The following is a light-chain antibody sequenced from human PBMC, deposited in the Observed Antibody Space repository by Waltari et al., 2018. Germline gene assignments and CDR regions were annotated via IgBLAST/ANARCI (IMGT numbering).Light chain of an antibody. Sequence: QSALTQPPSASGSPGQSVTISCTGTSSDVGGYNHVSWYQQQPGKAPQLMIYQVTKRPSGVPARFSDSKSGNLASLTVSGLQADDEADYYCSSYADDNNVLFGGGTKLTVL. CDR2: QVT. J-gene: IGLJ2*01. V-gene: IGLV2-8*01. CDR3: SSYADDNNVL. CDR1: SSDVGGYNH.